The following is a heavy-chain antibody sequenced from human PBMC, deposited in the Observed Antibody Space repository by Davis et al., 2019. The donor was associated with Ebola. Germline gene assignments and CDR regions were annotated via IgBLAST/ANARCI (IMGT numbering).Heavy chain of an antibody. CDR1: GGSFSGYY. D-gene: IGHD3-16*01. CDR2: IYYSGST. Sequence: MPLETLSLTCAVYGGSFSGYYWSWIRQPPGKGLEWIGYIYYSGSTNYNPSLKSRVTISVDTSKNQFSLKLSSVTAADTAVYYCAGHALGYGFGFDYWGQGTLVTVSS. V-gene: IGHV4-59*08. J-gene: IGHJ4*02. CDR3: AGHALGYGFGFDY.